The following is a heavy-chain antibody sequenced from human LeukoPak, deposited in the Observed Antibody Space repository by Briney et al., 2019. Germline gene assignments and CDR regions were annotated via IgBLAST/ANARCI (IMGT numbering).Heavy chain of an antibody. V-gene: IGHV3-21*01. CDR1: GFTFSTYA. Sequence: PGGSLRLSCAASGFTFSTYAMSWARQAPGKGLEWVSSISGSSDYIFYADSVKGRFTIPRDNARASLYLQMNSLRAEDTAAYYCGRWMPCGGDCYRIDYWGQGTLVTVSS. D-gene: IGHD2-21*02. CDR3: GRWMPCGGDCYRIDY. J-gene: IGHJ4*02. CDR2: ISGSSDYI.